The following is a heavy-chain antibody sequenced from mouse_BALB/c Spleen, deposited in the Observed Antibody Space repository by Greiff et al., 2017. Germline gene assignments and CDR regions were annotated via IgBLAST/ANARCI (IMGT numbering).Heavy chain of an antibody. J-gene: IGHJ4*01. CDR3: ARWNYAMDY. Sequence: VMLVESGAELVRPGSSVKISCKASGYAFSSYWMNWVKQRPGQGLEWIGQIYPGDGDTNYNGKFKGKATLTADKSSSTAYMQLSSLTSEDSAVYFCARWNYAMDYWGQGTSVTVSS. CDR2: IYPGDGDT. CDR1: GYAFSSYW. V-gene: IGHV1-80*01.